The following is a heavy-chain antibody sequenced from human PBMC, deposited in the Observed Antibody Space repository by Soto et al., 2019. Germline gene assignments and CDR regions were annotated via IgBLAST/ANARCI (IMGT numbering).Heavy chain of an antibody. Sequence: ASVKVSCKASGGTFSSYAISWVRQAPGQGLEWMGGIIPIFGTANYAQKFQGRVTITADESTSTAYMELSSLRSEDTAVYYCARGRIAARPNWFDPWGQGTLVTAPQ. J-gene: IGHJ5*02. V-gene: IGHV1-69*13. CDR1: GGTFSSYA. CDR2: IIPIFGTA. CDR3: ARGRIAARPNWFDP. D-gene: IGHD6-6*01.